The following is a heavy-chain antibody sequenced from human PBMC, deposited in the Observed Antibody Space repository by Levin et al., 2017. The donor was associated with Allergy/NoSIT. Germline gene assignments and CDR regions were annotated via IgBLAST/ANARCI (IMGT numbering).Heavy chain of an antibody. J-gene: IGHJ4*02. CDR1: GGTFSSYA. CDR3: ARDLSPSAVAGG. D-gene: IGHD6-19*01. V-gene: IGHV1-69*13. Sequence: ASVKVSCKASGGTFSSYAISWVRQAPGQGLEWMGGIIPIFGTANYAQKFQGRVTITADESTSTAYMELSSLRSEDTAVYYCARDLSPSAVAGGWGQGTLVTVSS. CDR2: IIPIFGTA.